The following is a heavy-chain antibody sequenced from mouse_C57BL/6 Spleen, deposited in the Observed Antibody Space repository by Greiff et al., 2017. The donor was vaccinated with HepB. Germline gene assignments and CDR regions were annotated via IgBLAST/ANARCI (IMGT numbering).Heavy chain of an antibody. J-gene: IGHJ2*01. Sequence: VHLVESGPELVKPGASVKISCKASGYAFSSSWMNWVKQRPGKGLEWIGRIYPGDGDTNYNGKFKGKATLTADKSSSTAYMQLSSLTSEDSAVYFCAREGGLLRYWGQGTTLTVSS. CDR3: AREGGLLRY. V-gene: IGHV1-82*01. CDR2: IYPGDGDT. D-gene: IGHD1-1*01. CDR1: GYAFSSSW.